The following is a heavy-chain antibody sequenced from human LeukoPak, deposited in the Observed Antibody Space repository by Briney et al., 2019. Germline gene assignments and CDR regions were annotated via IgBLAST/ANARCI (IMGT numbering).Heavy chain of an antibody. CDR1: GYTFTSYW. Sequence: GESLKISCKGSGYTFTSYWIAWVPQMPGKGLEWMGFIYPGDSDTRYSPSFQGQVTISDDKSLTTAYLQWSSLKASDTAMYYCARHLEYTTSSGAFDIWGQGTMVTVSS. J-gene: IGHJ3*02. CDR3: ARHLEYTTSSGAFDI. D-gene: IGHD6-6*01. CDR2: IYPGDSDT. V-gene: IGHV5-51*01.